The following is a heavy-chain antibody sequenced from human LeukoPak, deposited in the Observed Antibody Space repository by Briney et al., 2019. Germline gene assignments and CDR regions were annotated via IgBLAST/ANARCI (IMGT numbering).Heavy chain of an antibody. V-gene: IGHV1-2*02. CDR3: ARERGTLAVAGDAVDI. J-gene: IGHJ3*02. Sequence: ASVKVSCKASGYTFTGYYMHWVRQAPGEGLEWMGWINPNSGGTKYAQKFQGRVTMTRDTSINTAYMEVRRLTSDDTAVYYCARERGTLAVAGDAVDIWGQGAMVTVSS. CDR1: GYTFTGYY. D-gene: IGHD6-19*01. CDR2: INPNSGGT.